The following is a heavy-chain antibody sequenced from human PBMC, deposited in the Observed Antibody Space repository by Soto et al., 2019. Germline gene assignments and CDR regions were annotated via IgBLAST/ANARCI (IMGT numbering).Heavy chain of an antibody. D-gene: IGHD2-21*02. CDR3: AREAYCGGDCRNWFDP. V-gene: IGHV4-31*03. CDR1: GGSISSGGYY. J-gene: IGHJ5*02. Sequence: QVQLQESGPGLVKPSQTLSLTCTVSGGSISSGGYYWSWIRQHPGKGLEWIGYIYYSGSTYYNPSLNSRVTISVDTSKNQFSLKLSSVTAADTAVYYCAREAYCGGDCRNWFDPWGQGTLVTVSS. CDR2: IYYSGST.